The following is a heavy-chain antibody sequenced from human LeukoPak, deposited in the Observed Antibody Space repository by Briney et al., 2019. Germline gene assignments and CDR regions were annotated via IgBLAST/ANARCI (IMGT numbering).Heavy chain of an antibody. CDR3: ARARQFFGRGVYDY. V-gene: IGHV3-74*01. CDR2: INSDGYST. Sequence: GGSLRLSCAASGFTFRSYWMHWVRQAPGKGLVWVSRINSDGYSTNYADSVRGRFTISRDNAKNTLYLQMNSLRAEDTAVYYCARARQFFGRGVYDYWGQGTLVTVSS. CDR1: GFTFRSYW. D-gene: IGHD3-10*01. J-gene: IGHJ4*02.